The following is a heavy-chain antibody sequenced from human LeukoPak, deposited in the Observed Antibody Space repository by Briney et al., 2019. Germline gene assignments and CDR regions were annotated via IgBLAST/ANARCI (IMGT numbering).Heavy chain of an antibody. J-gene: IGHJ4*02. CDR2: INPSGGTT. Sequence: ASVEVSCKASGYTLTSYYMHWVRQAPGQGLEWMGIINPSGGTTSYAQKFQGRVTMTRDTSTSTVYMELSSLRSEDTAVYYCARAHDYLWGNYRYFDYWGQGTLVTVSS. CDR1: GYTLTSYY. D-gene: IGHD3-16*02. V-gene: IGHV1-46*01. CDR3: ARAHDYLWGNYRYFDY.